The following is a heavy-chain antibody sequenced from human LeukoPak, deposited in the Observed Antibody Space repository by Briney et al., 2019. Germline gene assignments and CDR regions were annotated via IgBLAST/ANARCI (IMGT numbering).Heavy chain of an antibody. V-gene: IGHV1-2*02. Sequence: GASVKVSCKTSGYTFTVHYMHWVRQAPGQGLEWMGWINPSSGDTNYAQKFQGRVTMTRDTSISTAYMDLSRLRSDDTAVYYCARVPRPKYAGGQWDGDYWGQGTRVTVSS. CDR3: ARVPRPKYAGGQWDGDY. CDR1: GYTFTVHY. CDR2: INPSSGDT. D-gene: IGHD1-26*01. J-gene: IGHJ4*02.